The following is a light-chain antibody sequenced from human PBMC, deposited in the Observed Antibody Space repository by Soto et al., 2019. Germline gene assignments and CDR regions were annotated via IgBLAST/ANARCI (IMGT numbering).Light chain of an antibody. CDR1: SGHNSYA. J-gene: IGLJ3*02. CDR3: QTWSTDIRV. CDR2: LNSDGSH. Sequence: QLVLTQPPSASASLGASVKLTCTLSSGHNSYAIAWHQQQPEKGPRYLMKLNSDGSHSKGDGIPDRFSGSSSGAERYLTISSLQSEDEVDYYCQTWSTDIRVFGGGTKLTVL. V-gene: IGLV4-69*01.